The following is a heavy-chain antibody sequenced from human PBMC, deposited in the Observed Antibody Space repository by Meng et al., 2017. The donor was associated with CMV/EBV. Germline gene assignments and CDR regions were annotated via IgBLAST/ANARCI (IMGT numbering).Heavy chain of an antibody. CDR3: ARLRLYCTDGVCYSYYYYYGMDV. CDR2: ISAYNGNT. J-gene: IGHJ6*02. Sequence: ASVKVSCKASGYTFISYSIIWVRQAPGQGLEWMGWISAYNGNTNYAQKPQGRVTMTTDTSTSKAYMELRSLRSDDTAVYYCARLRLYCTDGVCYSYYYYYGMDVWGQGTTVTVSS. CDR1: GYTFISYS. V-gene: IGHV1-18*01. D-gene: IGHD2-8*01.